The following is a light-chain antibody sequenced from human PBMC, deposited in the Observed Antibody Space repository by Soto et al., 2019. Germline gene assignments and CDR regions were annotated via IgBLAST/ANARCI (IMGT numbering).Light chain of an antibody. CDR1: QDITTY. V-gene: IGKV1-33*01. Sequence: IQMTQSPSSLSASVGDRVTITCQASQDITTYLIWYQQKPGKAPKLLIYDASSLGTGVSSRFSGSGSGTHFTLTISSLQPEDIATYYCQQFDSVPCTFGQGTKLEIK. J-gene: IGKJ2*02. CDR2: DAS. CDR3: QQFDSVPCT.